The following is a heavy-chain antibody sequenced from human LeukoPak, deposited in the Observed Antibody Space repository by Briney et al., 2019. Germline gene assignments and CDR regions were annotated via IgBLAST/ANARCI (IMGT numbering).Heavy chain of an antibody. D-gene: IGHD6-19*01. CDR1: GFTFSSYA. CDR3: AKTLDGSSGWYQNEYYFDY. J-gene: IGHJ4*02. Sequence: PGGSLRLSCAASGFTFSSYAMSWVRQAPGKGLDWVSAISGSGGSTYYADSVKGRFTISRDNSKNTLYLQMNSLRAEDTAVYYCAKTLDGSSGWYQNEYYFDYWGQGTLVTVSS. V-gene: IGHV3-23*01. CDR2: ISGSGGST.